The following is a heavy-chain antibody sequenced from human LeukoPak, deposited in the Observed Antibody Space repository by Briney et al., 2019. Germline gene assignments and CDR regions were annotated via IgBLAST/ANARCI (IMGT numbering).Heavy chain of an antibody. CDR3: ARDGNGGWYRGDYYYYMDV. CDR1: GFTFSSYE. CDR2: ISSSGSTI. V-gene: IGHV3-48*03. Sequence: GGSLRLSCAASGFTFSSYEMNWVRQAPGKGLEWVPYISSSGSTIYYADSVKGRFTISRDNAKNSLYLQMNSLRAEDTAVYYCARDGNGGWYRGDYYYYMDVWGKGTTVTVSS. D-gene: IGHD6-19*01. J-gene: IGHJ6*03.